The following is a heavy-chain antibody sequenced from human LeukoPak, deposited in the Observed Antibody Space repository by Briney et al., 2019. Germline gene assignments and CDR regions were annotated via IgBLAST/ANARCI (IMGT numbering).Heavy chain of an antibody. CDR3: AREGSNAAFDI. CDR2: IWYDGSNK. V-gene: IGHV3-33*01. CDR1: GFTFSSYG. Sequence: GGSLRLSCAASGFTFSSYGMHWVRQAPGKGLEWVAVIWYDGSNKYYADSVKGRFTISRDNSKNTLYLQMNSLRAEDTAVYYCAREGSNAAFDIWGQGTMVTVSS. J-gene: IGHJ3*02.